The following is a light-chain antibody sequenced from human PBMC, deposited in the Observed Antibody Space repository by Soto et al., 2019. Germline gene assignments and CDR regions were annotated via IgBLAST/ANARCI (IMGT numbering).Light chain of an antibody. CDR3: AAWDDSLNGGV. Sequence: QPVLTQPPSASGTPGQRVTISCSGSSSNIGSNTVSWYQQLPGTAPKLLIYGNSQRPSGVPDRFSGSKSGTSASLAISGLQSEDEADYYCAAWDDSLNGGVFGGGTKVTVL. CDR2: GNS. J-gene: IGLJ3*02. CDR1: SSNIGSNT. V-gene: IGLV1-44*01.